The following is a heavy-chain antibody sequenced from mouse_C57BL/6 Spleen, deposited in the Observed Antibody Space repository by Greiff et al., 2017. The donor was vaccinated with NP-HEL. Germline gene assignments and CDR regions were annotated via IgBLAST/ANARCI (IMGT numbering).Heavy chain of an antibody. Sequence: VQLQQSGPELVKPGASVKISCKASGYTFTDYYMNWVKQSHGKSLEWIGDINPNNGGTSYNQKFKGKATLTVDQSSSTAYMELRSLTSEDSAVYYCARWWLEEGFAYWGQGTLVTVSA. CDR1: GYTFTDYY. V-gene: IGHV1-26*01. CDR2: INPNNGGT. CDR3: ARWWLEEGFAY. J-gene: IGHJ3*01. D-gene: IGHD1-1*02.